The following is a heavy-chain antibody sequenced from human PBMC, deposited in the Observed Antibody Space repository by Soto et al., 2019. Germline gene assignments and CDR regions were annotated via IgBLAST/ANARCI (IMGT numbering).Heavy chain of an antibody. CDR1: GGSISSGGYS. CDR2: IYHSGST. CDR3: ASTVVRGVITQNYGTDV. J-gene: IGHJ6*02. Sequence: QLQLQESGSGLVKPSQTLSLTCAVSGGSISSGGYSWSWIRQPPGKGLEWIGYIYHSGSTYYNPYVERRVTISVDRSKNQFTLKLSSVVAADTAVYYCASTVVRGVITQNYGTDVWGQGTTVTVSS. V-gene: IGHV4-30-2*01. D-gene: IGHD3-10*01.